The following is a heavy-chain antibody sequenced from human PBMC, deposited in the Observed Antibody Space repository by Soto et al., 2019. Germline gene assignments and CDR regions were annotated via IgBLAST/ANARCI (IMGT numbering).Heavy chain of an antibody. CDR3: SRLVAAGLTYYFDS. Sequence: SGPTLVNPTQTLTLTCTFSAFSLSTSGVGVGWIRQPPGKALEWLTFIYWDDDKRSSPSLKSRLTITKDTSKNPVVLTMTNMDPVDTATYYCSRLVAAGLTYYFDSWGQGTLVTVSS. CDR2: IYWDDDK. V-gene: IGHV2-5*02. CDR1: AFSLSTSGVG. J-gene: IGHJ4*02. D-gene: IGHD2-21*01.